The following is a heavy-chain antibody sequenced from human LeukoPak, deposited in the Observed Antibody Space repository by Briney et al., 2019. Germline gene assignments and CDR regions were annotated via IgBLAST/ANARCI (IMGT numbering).Heavy chain of an antibody. CDR2: ISSSSSYI. V-gene: IGHV3-21*04. CDR3: AKGGPGFNWFDP. CDR1: GFTFSSYS. J-gene: IGHJ5*02. Sequence: GGSLRLSCAASGFTFSSYSMNWVRQAPGKGLEWVSSISSSSSYIYYADSVKGRFTISRDNSKNTLYLQVNSLRAEDTAVYYCAKGGPGFNWFDPWGQGTLVTVSS.